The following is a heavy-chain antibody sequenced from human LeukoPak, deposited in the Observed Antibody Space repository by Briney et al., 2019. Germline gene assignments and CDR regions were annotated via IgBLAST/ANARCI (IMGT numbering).Heavy chain of an antibody. CDR3: ARVDYSSSSFRLFDY. J-gene: IGHJ4*02. Sequence: PSETLSLTCAVYGESFSGYYWIWLRQPPGKGLEWIGEINHSGSTNYNPSLKSRVTISVDMSKNQFSLKLSSVTAAGTAVYYCARVDYSSSSFRLFDYWGQGTLVTVSS. CDR1: GESFSGYY. V-gene: IGHV4-34*01. CDR2: INHSGST. D-gene: IGHD6-6*01.